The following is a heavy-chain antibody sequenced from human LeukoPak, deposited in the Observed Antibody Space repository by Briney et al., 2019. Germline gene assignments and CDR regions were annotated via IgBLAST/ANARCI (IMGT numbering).Heavy chain of an antibody. Sequence: ASVKVSCKASGGTFSSYAISWVRQAPGQGLEWMGWISAYNGNTNYAQKLQGRVTMTTDTSTSTAYMELRSLSSDDTAVYYCARAGSAGGWDAFDIWGQGTMVTVSS. D-gene: IGHD1-26*01. J-gene: IGHJ3*02. V-gene: IGHV1-18*01. CDR3: ARAGSAGGWDAFDI. CDR2: ISAYNGNT. CDR1: GGTFSSYA.